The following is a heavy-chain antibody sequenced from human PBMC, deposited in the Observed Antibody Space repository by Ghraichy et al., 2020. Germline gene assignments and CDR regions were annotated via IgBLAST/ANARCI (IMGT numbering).Heavy chain of an antibody. J-gene: IGHJ4*02. Sequence: GESLNISCAASGFTFSSYWMSWVRQAPGKGLEWVANIKEDGSEKHYVDSVKGRFTISRDNAKNSLYLQMDSLRAEDTAVYYCARDKVVGATRFDYWGQGTLVTVSS. V-gene: IGHV3-7*01. CDR1: GFTFSSYW. CDR2: IKEDGSEK. D-gene: IGHD1-26*01. CDR3: ARDKVVGATRFDY.